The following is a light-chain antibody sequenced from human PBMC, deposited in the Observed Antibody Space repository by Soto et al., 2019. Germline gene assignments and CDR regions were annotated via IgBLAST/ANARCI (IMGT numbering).Light chain of an antibody. CDR1: SSDVGAYYS. CDR2: GVT. CDR3: SSYTSGSSHYV. V-gene: IGLV2-14*01. J-gene: IGLJ1*01. Sequence: ALTQPASVSGSPGQSITISCTGTSSDVGAYYSVSWYQHHPGKAPKLIIYGVTNRPSGVSNRFSGSKSGNTASLTISGLQAEDEADYHCSSYTSGSSHYV.